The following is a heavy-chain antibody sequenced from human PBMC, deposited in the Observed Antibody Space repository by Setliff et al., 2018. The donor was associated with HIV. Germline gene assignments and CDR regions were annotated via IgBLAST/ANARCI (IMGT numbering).Heavy chain of an antibody. J-gene: IGHJ6*03. CDR3: GRGGTNGAPGYYYMDV. Sequence: SVKVSCKASGGTFSSYAISWVRQAPGQGLEWMGGIIPIFGTVKYAQKFQGRVTITADGSTSTAYMEVSRLRSEDTAVYYCGRGGTNGAPGYYYMDVWGKGTTGTVSS. V-gene: IGHV1-69*13. CDR2: IIPIFGTV. CDR1: GGTFSSYA. D-gene: IGHD2-8*01.